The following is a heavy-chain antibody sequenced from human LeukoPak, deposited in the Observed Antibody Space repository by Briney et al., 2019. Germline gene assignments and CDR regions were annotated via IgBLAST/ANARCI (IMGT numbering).Heavy chain of an antibody. CDR3: ARDDSRDGSNYNYYGTDV. Sequence: SEALSLTCTVSGGSISGYYWTWIRQPPEKGLEWIGYIYYTGSAIYNASLKSRVTISVDTSKNQFSLHLSSVTAADTAVYYCARDDSRDGSNYNYYGTDVWGQGTTVTVSS. CDR2: IYYTGSA. V-gene: IGHV4-59*01. J-gene: IGHJ6*02. D-gene: IGHD5-24*01. CDR1: GGSISGYY.